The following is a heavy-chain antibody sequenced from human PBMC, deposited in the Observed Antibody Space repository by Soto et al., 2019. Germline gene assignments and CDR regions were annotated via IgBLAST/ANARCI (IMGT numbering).Heavy chain of an antibody. CDR3: ARDWGIAVAGTDH. CDR1: GYTFTSYA. V-gene: IGHV1-3*01. CDR2: INAGNGNT. J-gene: IGHJ4*02. D-gene: IGHD6-19*01. Sequence: ASVKVSCKASGYTFTSYAMHWVRQAPGQRLEWMGWINAGNGNTKYSQKFQGRVTITRDTSASTAYMELSGLRSEDTAVYYCARDWGIAVAGTDHWGQGTLVTVSS.